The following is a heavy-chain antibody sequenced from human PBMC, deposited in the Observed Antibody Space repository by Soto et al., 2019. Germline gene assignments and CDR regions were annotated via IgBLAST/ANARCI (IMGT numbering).Heavy chain of an antibody. Sequence: EVQLVESGGGLVQPGRSLRLSCAASGFTFDDYAMHWVRQAPGKGLEWVSGISWNSGSIGYADSVKGRFTISRDNAKNSLYLQMNSLRAEDTALYYCAKGIVAPTGDDAFDIWGQGTMVTVSS. CDR3: AKGIVAPTGDDAFDI. V-gene: IGHV3-9*01. D-gene: IGHD5-12*01. J-gene: IGHJ3*02. CDR2: ISWNSGSI. CDR1: GFTFDDYA.